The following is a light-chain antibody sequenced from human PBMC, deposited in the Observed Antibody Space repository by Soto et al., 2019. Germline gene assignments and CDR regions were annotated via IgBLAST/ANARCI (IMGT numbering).Light chain of an antibody. CDR2: RVS. Sequence: DVLMTQTTLSLPVTLGQPASISCRSNQSLLHSDGIAYFSWFQQRPGRSPTRLIYRVSKRDSGVPARFSGSGSGTDFALKISRVEAEDVGVYYCMQGTHWPITFGQGTRLEIK. CDR1: QSLLHSDGIAY. V-gene: IGKV2-30*02. J-gene: IGKJ5*01. CDR3: MQGTHWPIT.